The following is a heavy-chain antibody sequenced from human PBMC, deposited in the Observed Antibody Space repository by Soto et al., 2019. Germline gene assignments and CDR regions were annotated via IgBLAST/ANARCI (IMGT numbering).Heavy chain of an antibody. Sequence: EVQLVESGGGLVQPGEALRLSCAASGFTFTKYWMHWVRLAPGKGPVWVSYISSDGTTTDYADSVKGRFTISRDNANNMLYLQLDSLRVEDMAVYYCAIQDCTNDVCLEAAVTVGGALEDWGQGARVTVSS. J-gene: IGHJ1*01. V-gene: IGHV3-74*01. CDR1: GFTFTKYW. D-gene: IGHD2-8*01. CDR2: ISSDGTTT. CDR3: AIQDCTNDVCLEAAVTVGGALED.